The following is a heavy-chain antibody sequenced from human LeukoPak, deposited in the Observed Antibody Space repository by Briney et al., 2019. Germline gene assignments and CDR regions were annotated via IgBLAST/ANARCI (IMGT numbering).Heavy chain of an antibody. V-gene: IGHV1-69*13. D-gene: IGHD6-19*01. CDR1: GGTFSSYA. J-gene: IGHJ4*02. CDR3: ARGLYGSGWHNDY. CDR2: IIPIFGTA. Sequence: ASVKVSCKASGGTFSSYAISWVRQAPGQGLEWMGGIIPIFGTANYAQKFQGGVTITADESTSTAYMELSSLRSEDTAVYYCARGLYGSGWHNDYWGQGTLVTVSS.